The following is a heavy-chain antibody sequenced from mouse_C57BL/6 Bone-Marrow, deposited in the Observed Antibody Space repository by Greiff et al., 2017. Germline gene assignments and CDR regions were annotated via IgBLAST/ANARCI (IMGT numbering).Heavy chain of an antibody. CDR3: ASPYGSSDGGFAY. D-gene: IGHD1-1*01. Sequence: VQLQQSGPELVKPGASVKISCKASGYSFTGYYMNWVKQSPEKSLEWIGEINPSTGGTTYNQKFKAKATLTVDKSSSTAYMQLKSLTSEDSAVYYGASPYGSSDGGFAYWGQGTLVTVSA. J-gene: IGHJ3*01. CDR1: GYSFTGYY. V-gene: IGHV1-42*01. CDR2: INPSTGGT.